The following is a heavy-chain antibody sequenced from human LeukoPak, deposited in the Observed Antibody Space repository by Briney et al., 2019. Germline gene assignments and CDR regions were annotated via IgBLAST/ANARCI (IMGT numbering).Heavy chain of an antibody. D-gene: IGHD5-18*01. CDR2: IYYSGST. V-gene: IGHV4-30-4*01. CDR1: GGSISSGDYY. Sequence: SQTLSLTCTVSGGSISSGDYYWSWIRQPPGTGLEWIVYIYYSGSTYYNPSLKSRVTISVDTSKNQFSLKLSSVTAADTAVYYCAGTPRGVQLWLPRARNDYWGQGTLVTVSS. CDR3: AGTPRGVQLWLPRARNDY. J-gene: IGHJ4*02.